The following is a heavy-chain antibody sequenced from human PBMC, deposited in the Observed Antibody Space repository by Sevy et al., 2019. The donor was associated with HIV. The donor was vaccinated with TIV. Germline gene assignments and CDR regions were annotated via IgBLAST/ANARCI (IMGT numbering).Heavy chain of an antibody. CDR3: ARDEGGYDPLDY. J-gene: IGHJ4*02. V-gene: IGHV3-21*01. CDR2: ISYSAEYI. CDR1: GFTFTSYT. D-gene: IGHD3-16*01. Sequence: GGSLRLSCATSGFTFTSYTMKWVRQAPGKGLEWVSSISYSAEYIYYADSVKGRFTISRDNAKNSLFLQMNSLRVEDTAVYYCARDEGGYDPLDYWGQGTLVTVSS.